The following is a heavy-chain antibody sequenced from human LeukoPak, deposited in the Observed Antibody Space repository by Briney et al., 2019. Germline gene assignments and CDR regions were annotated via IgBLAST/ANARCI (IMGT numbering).Heavy chain of an antibody. CDR3: ARAYDSRTFDV. J-gene: IGHJ2*01. D-gene: IGHD3-22*01. V-gene: IGHV4-59*10. Sequence: PSETLSLTCAVYGGSFSGYYWSWIRQPAGKGLEWIGRIYTSGSTNYNPSLKSRVTISIDTSKNQFSLKLRSVTAADTAVWYCARAYDSRTFDVWGRGTLVTVSS. CDR1: GGSFSGYY. CDR2: IYTSGST.